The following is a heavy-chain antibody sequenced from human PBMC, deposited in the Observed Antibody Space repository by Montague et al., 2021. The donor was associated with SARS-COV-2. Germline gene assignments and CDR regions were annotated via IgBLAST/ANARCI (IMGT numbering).Heavy chain of an antibody. V-gene: IGHV4-39*01. CDR2: DFYRGNT. J-gene: IGHJ3*01. CDR1: GGSVGTGYCF. CDR3: ARRNYCSSSSCYNGGFDD. Sequence: SETLSLTCTVSGGSVGTGYCFWSWIRQSPGKGLVWLVPDFYRGNTYYNPSLKSRITISADTSTNQFSLKLTSVTVAATAIYFCARRNYCSSSSCYNGGFDDWGQGAVVTVSS. D-gene: IGHD2-2*01.